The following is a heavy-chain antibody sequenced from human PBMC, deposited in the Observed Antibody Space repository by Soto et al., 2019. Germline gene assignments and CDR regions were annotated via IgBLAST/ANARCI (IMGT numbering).Heavy chain of an antibody. Sequence: LRLSCAASGFTFSNAWMSWVRQAPGKGLEWVGRIKSKTDGGTTDYAAPVKGRFTISRDDSKNTLYLQMNSLKTEDTAVYYCTTSGFPTPEFDYWGQGTLVTVSS. J-gene: IGHJ4*02. CDR1: GFTFSNAW. CDR3: TTSGFPTPEFDY. V-gene: IGHV3-15*01. D-gene: IGHD3-10*01. CDR2: IKSKTDGGTT.